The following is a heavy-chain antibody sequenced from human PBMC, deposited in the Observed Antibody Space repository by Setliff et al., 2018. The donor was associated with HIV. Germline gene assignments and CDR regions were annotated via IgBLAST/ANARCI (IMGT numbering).Heavy chain of an antibody. D-gene: IGHD3-22*01. V-gene: IGHV1-2*06. CDR2: VNPNNGGT. CDR3: ARDGYYDSSGYSAFDI. CDR1: GYTFTGYY. Sequence: ASVKVSCKASGYTFTGYYIHWVRQAPGQGLEWMGRVNPNNGGTNYAQKFQGRVTMTRDTSISTAYMELSRLRSDDTAVYYCARDGYYDSSGYSAFDIWGQGTMVTVSS. J-gene: IGHJ3*02.